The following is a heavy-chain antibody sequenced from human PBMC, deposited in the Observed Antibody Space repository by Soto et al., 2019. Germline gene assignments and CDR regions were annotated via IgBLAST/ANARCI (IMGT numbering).Heavy chain of an antibody. CDR3: ARGGSSDWQVALDI. CDR1: GRPVTSGGYY. CDR2: IYHIGSP. V-gene: IGHV4-30-4*01. Sequence: ASETLSLTCTVSGRPVTSGGYYWTWIRQPPGKGLEWIGYIYHIGSPSYNPSLKSRLTMSLDTSKNQFSLVLRSVTAADTAVYYCARGGSSDWQVALDIWGQGTMVTVS. D-gene: IGHD6-19*01. J-gene: IGHJ3*02.